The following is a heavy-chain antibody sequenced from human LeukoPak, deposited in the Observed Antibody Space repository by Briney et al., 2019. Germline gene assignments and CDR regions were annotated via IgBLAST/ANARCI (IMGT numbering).Heavy chain of an antibody. V-gene: IGHV4-30-2*03. CDR2: IYHSGST. J-gene: IGHJ4*02. D-gene: IGHD2-2*01. CDR3: ARHRPNIVVVPAAMPFDY. CDR1: GGSISSGGYS. Sequence: SQTLSLTCAVSGGSISSGGYSWSWIRQPPGKGLEWIGYIYHSGSTYYNPSLKSRVTISVDTSKNQFSLKLSSVTAADTAVYYCARHRPNIVVVPAAMPFDYWGQGTLVTVSS.